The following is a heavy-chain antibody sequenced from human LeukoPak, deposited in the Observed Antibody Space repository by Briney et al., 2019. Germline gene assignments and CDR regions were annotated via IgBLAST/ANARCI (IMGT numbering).Heavy chain of an antibody. Sequence: SETLSLTCTVSGGSISSGRYYWSWIRQPAGKGLEWIGRIYTSGSTNYNPSLKSRVTISVDTSKNQFSLKLSSVTAADTAVYYCARSSSGWSQGIDYWGQGTLVTVSS. D-gene: IGHD6-19*01. CDR3: ARSSSGWSQGIDY. CDR1: GGSISSGRYY. J-gene: IGHJ4*02. V-gene: IGHV4-61*02. CDR2: IYTSGST.